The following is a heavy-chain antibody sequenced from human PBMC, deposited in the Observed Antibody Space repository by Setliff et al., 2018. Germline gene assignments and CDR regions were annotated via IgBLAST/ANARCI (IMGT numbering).Heavy chain of an antibody. CDR1: GDSISSRPFY. D-gene: IGHD6-19*01. J-gene: IGHJ6*03. CDR2: IYTSWST. CDR3: ARYPRRGNGWYPYYVDV. Sequence: PSETLSLTCTVSGDSISSRPFYWGWFRQPAGKELEWIGQIYTSWSTIYNPSLKSRATVSVDTSTSQFSLRLTSVTAADSAVYFCARYPRRGNGWYPYYVDVWGKGTTVTVSS. V-gene: IGHV4-61*09.